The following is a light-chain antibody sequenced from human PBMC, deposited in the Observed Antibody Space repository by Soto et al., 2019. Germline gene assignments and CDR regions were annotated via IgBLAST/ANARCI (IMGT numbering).Light chain of an antibody. J-gene: IGLJ2*01. Sequence: QSVLTQPPSVSAAPGQRVTISCSGGSSHIGKNFVSWYQQVPRTAPKLLIYENNKRLAGIPDRFSGSQSGTSATLGITGLQTGDEADYYCGTWDSSLSTVVFGGGTKLTVL. V-gene: IGLV1-51*02. CDR3: GTWDSSLSTVV. CDR2: ENN. CDR1: SSHIGKNF.